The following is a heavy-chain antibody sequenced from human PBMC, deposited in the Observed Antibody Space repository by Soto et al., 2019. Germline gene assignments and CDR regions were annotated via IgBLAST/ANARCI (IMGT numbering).Heavy chain of an antibody. J-gene: IGHJ4*02. CDR1: GYSFAGDW. CDR2: IDPSDSQT. V-gene: IGHV5-10-1*01. Sequence: GESLKISCKGSGYSFAGDWITWVRQMPGKGRGWMGRIDPSDSQTYYSPSFRGHVTISAAKSITTVCLQWSSLRASDTAMYYCARQRYDSDSGPNFQYYFDSWGQGTLVTVSS. D-gene: IGHD3-22*01. CDR3: ARQRYDSDSGPNFQYYFDS.